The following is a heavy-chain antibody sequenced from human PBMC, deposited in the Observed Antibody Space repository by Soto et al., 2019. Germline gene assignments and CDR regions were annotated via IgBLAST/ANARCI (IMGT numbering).Heavy chain of an antibody. J-gene: IGHJ4*02. Sequence: EVQMLESGGGLVQPGGSLRLSCAASGFIFSSYAMSWVRQAPGKGLEWVSSISASGGSTYYGDSVKGPFTISRDNSKNTLYMQMNSLRAEDTAVYYCARKFCCGCSCYYSFHYWGQGTLVTVSS. CDR2: ISASGGST. D-gene: IGHD2-2*01. CDR3: ARKFCCGCSCYYSFHY. CDR1: GFIFSSYA. V-gene: IGHV3-23*01.